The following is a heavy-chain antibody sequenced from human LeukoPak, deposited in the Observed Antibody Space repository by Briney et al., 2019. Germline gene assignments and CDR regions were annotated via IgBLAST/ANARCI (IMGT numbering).Heavy chain of an antibody. Sequence: PGGSLRLSCAASGFTFSSYGMHWVRQAPGKGLEWVANIKRDGSEKYYVDSVKGRFTISRDNAKNSLYLQMNSLRTEDTAVYYCARGRGSWYGVYFDYWGQGTLVTVSS. D-gene: IGHD6-13*01. CDR2: IKRDGSEK. CDR1: GFTFSSYG. J-gene: IGHJ4*02. CDR3: ARGRGSWYGVYFDY. V-gene: IGHV3-7*01.